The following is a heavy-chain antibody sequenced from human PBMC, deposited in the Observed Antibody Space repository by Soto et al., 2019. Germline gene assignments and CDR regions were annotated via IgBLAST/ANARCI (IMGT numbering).Heavy chain of an antibody. Sequence: ESGGGLVKPGESLRLPCAASGFSFSSAWMNWVRQAPGKGLEWVGRIKTQSEGASTQYPAPVKGRFSITRDDSKNMLSLQLTSLKIEDTAVYYCTTGSYEGFWGQGTLVTVSS. J-gene: IGHJ4*02. CDR2: IKTQSEGAST. CDR1: GFSFSSAW. D-gene: IGHD3-3*01. CDR3: TTGSYEGF. V-gene: IGHV3-15*07.